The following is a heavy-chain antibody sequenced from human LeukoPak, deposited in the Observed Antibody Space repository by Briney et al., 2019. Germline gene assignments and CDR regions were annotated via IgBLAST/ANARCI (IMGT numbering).Heavy chain of an antibody. D-gene: IGHD3-22*01. CDR3: ARNRLDSSGYKSDYYYMDV. CDR2: TYPGDSDT. Sequence: RGESLKISCKGSGYSFTSSWIGWVRQMPGKGLEWMGITYPGDSDTRYSPSFQGQVTISADKSISTAYLQWSSLKASDTAMYYCARNRLDSSGYKSDYYYMDVWGKGTTVTVSS. CDR1: GYSFTSSW. J-gene: IGHJ6*03. V-gene: IGHV5-51*01.